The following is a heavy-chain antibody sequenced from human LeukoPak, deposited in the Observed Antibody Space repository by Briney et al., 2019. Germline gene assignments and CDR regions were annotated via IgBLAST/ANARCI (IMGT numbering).Heavy chain of an antibody. CDR3: AKGSQLQLPGAFDI. D-gene: IGHD5-24*01. CDR2: IGGSGGST. J-gene: IGHJ3*02. Sequence: GGSLRLSCAASGFTFSSYAMSWVRQAPGKGLEWVSIIGGSGGSTHYADSVKGRFTISRDNSKNTLYLQMNSLRAEDTAVYYCAKGSQLQLPGAFDIWGQGTMVTVSS. V-gene: IGHV3-23*01. CDR1: GFTFSSYA.